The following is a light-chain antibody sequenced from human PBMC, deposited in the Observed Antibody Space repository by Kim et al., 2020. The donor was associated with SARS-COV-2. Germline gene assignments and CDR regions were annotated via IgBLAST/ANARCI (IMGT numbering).Light chain of an antibody. V-gene: IGKV3-11*01. Sequence: LCPGERATLACRASQSMSSYLTWYQQKPGQAPRLLIYDASTRASGIPARFSGSGSGTDFTLTISSLEPEDFAVYYCQQHSNWPLTFGGGTKVDIK. CDR2: DAS. CDR3: QQHSNWPLT. J-gene: IGKJ4*01. CDR1: QSMSSY.